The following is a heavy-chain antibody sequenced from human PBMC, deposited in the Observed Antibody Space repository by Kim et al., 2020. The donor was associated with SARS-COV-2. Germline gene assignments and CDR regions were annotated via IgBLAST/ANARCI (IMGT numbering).Heavy chain of an antibody. V-gene: IGHV3-7*01. J-gene: IGHJ4*02. D-gene: IGHD3-16*01. Sequence: TGKSHVESVKGRFTVSRDNPKNSLYLQMNSLRVEDTAVYFCARDMRGFGYWGQGTLVTVSS. CDR2: TGK. CDR3: ARDMRGFGY.